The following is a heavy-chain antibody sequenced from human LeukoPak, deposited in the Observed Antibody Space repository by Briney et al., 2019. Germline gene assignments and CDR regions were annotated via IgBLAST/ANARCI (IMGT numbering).Heavy chain of an antibody. Sequence: GASVKVSCKASGYTFTSYAMNWVRQAPGQGLEWMGWINTNTGNPTYAQGFTGRFVFSLDTSVSTAYLQISSLKAEDTAVYYCAIQTTVTNEYYMDVWGKGTTVTVSS. J-gene: IGHJ6*03. CDR2: INTNTGNP. CDR1: GYTFTSYA. CDR3: AIQTTVTNEYYMDV. V-gene: IGHV7-4-1*02. D-gene: IGHD4-17*01.